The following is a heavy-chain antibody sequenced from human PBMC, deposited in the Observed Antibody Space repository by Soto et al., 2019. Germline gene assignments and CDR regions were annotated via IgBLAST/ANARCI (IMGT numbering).Heavy chain of an antibody. D-gene: IGHD2-2*01. J-gene: IGHJ6*02. CDR1: GFTFSSYS. V-gene: IGHV3-48*02. CDR3: ARTRVVPAAITSRGGGYYYYGMDV. CDR2: ISSSSSTI. Sequence: GGSLRLSCAASGFTFSSYSMNWVRQAPGKGLEWVSYISSSSSTIYYADSVKGRFTISRDNAKNSLYLQMNSLRDEDTAAYYCARTRVVPAAITSRGGGYYYYGMDVWGQGTTVTVSS.